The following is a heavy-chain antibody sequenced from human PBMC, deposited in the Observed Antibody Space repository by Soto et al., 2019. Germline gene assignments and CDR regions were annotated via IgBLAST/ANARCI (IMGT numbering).Heavy chain of an antibody. CDR3: ARATRIAAAGHFDY. CDR2: IYHSGST. V-gene: IGHV4-30-2*01. Sequence: QLQLQESGSGLVKPSQTLSLTCAVSGGSISSGGYSWSWIRQPPGKGLEWIGYIYHSGSTYYNPSLQSRVTISVDRSKNQFSLKLSSVTAADTAVYYCARATRIAAAGHFDYWGQGTLVTVSS. CDR1: GGSISSGGYS. D-gene: IGHD6-13*01. J-gene: IGHJ4*02.